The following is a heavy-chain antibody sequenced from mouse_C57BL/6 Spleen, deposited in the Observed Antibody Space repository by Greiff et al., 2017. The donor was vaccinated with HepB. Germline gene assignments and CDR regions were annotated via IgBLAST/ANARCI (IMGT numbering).Heavy chain of an antibody. V-gene: IGHV1-69*01. J-gene: IGHJ4*01. D-gene: IGHD1-1*01. CDR3: ASSRGAMDY. CDR2: IDPSDSYT. CDR1: GYTFTSYW. Sequence: QVQLKQSGAELVMPGASVKLSCKASGYTFTSYWMHWVKQRPGQGLEWIGEIDPSDSYTNYNQKFKGKSTLTVDKSSSTAYMQLSSLTSEDSAVYYCASSRGAMDYWGQGTSVTVSS.